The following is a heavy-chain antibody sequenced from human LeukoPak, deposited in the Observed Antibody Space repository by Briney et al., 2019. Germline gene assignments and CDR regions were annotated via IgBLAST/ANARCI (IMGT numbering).Heavy chain of an antibody. CDR1: GGTFSSYA. Sequence: SVKVSCTASGGTFSSYAISWVRQAPGQGLEWMGGIIPIFGTANYAQKFQGRVTITADESTSTAYMELSSLRSEDTAVYYCARASYYYDSSGYNLDYWGQGTLVTVSS. J-gene: IGHJ4*02. D-gene: IGHD3-22*01. CDR2: IIPIFGTA. CDR3: ARASYYYDSSGYNLDY. V-gene: IGHV1-69*13.